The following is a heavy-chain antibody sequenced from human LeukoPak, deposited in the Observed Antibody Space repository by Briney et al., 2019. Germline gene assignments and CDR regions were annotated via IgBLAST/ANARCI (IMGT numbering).Heavy chain of an antibody. CDR1: GFPFSSYW. D-gene: IGHD6-6*01. V-gene: IGHV3-30-3*01. CDR3: AREGPYSSSSAFDI. J-gene: IGHJ3*02. Sequence: PGGSLRLSCAASGFPFSSYWMSWVRQAPGKGLEWVAVISYDGSNKYYADSVKGRFTISRDNSKNTLYLQMNSLRAEDTAVYYCAREGPYSSSSAFDIWGQGTMVTVSS. CDR2: ISYDGSNK.